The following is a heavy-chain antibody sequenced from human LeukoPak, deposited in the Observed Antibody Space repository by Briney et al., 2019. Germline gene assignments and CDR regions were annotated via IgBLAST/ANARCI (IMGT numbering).Heavy chain of an antibody. V-gene: IGHV4-34*01. J-gene: IGHJ5*02. CDR1: GGSFSGYY. CDR2: INHSGST. D-gene: IGHD1-26*01. CDR3: AREYSGSARVWFDP. Sequence: KPSETLSLTCAVYGGSFSGYYWSWIRQPPGKGLEWIGEINHSGSTNYNPSLKSRVTISVDTSKNQFSLKLSSVTAADAVVYYCAREYSGSARVWFDPWGQGTLVTVSS.